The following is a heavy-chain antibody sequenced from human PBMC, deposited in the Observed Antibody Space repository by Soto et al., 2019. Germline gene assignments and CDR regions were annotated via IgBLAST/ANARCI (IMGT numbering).Heavy chain of an antibody. J-gene: IGHJ5*02. D-gene: IGHD3-10*01. V-gene: IGHV4-61*03. Sequence: PSETLSLTCAVSGGSVGSGSYYWSWIRQPLGKGLEWIGYIYYSGNTDYNPSLRGRAPISVNKAKNHFSLQLTSVTAADTAIYYCAGDSVLAYYSRHRNPYWFDPWGQGTLVNVSS. CDR3: AGDSVLAYYSRHRNPYWFDP. CDR1: GGSVGSGSYY. CDR2: IYYSGNT.